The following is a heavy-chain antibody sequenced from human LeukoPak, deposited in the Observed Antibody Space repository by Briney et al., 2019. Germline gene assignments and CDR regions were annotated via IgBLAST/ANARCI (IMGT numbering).Heavy chain of an antibody. CDR2: MNPNSGGT. V-gene: IGHV1-2*02. J-gene: IGHJ4*02. Sequence: ASVKVSCRASGYTFTGYYMHWVRQAPGQGLEWMGWMNPNSGGTHYAQKFQGSVTMTRDTSISTAYMELSRLRFDDTAVYYCAKDSGSSDACDYWGQGTLVTVSS. CDR3: AKDSGSSDACDY. D-gene: IGHD1-26*01. CDR1: GYTFTGYY.